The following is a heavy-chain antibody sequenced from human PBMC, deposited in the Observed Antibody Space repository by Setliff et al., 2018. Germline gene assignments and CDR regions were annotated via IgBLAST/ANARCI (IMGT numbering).Heavy chain of an antibody. Sequence: ASVKVSCKASGYIFKSYGISWVRQAPGQGLEWMGWISSYNDVTNYVQRFQGRVTMTTDTSTSAAYMELRSLRSDDTAVYYCARINFYVSSGYYYAPDFWGQGTLVTVSS. CDR1: GYIFKSYG. CDR2: ISSYNDVT. D-gene: IGHD3-22*01. V-gene: IGHV1-18*01. J-gene: IGHJ4*02. CDR3: ARINFYVSSGYYYAPDF.